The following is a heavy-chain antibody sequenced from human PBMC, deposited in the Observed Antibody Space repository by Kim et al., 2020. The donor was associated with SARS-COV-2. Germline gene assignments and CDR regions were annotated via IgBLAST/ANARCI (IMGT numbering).Heavy chain of an antibody. CDR3: VKEWARAGTYGMDD. CDR1: GFAFSSYA. D-gene: IGHD1-1*01. CDR2: ISSSGGRT. Sequence: GGSLRLSCAAHGFAFSSYAMSWIRQAPGKGLEWVSAISSSGGRTYYADPVKGRFTISSDNSKNTLFLQMNSLRAEETAVYHCVKEWARAGTYGMDDWGQG. V-gene: IGHV3-23*01. J-gene: IGHJ6*02.